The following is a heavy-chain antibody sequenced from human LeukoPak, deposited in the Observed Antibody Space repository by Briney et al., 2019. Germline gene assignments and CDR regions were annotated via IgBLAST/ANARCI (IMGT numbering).Heavy chain of an antibody. D-gene: IGHD3-10*01. CDR1: GYRLTELS. V-gene: IGHV1-24*01. Sequence: GASVKVSCKVSGYRLTELSMHWVRQAPGKGLEWLGGFDPEDGERIYAQKFQGRATMTEDTSTDTAYMELSSLRSEDTAVYYCATGVGWFGQLSPPLDNWYFDLWGRGTLVTVSS. CDR2: FDPEDGER. J-gene: IGHJ2*01. CDR3: ATGVGWFGQLSPPLDNWYFDL.